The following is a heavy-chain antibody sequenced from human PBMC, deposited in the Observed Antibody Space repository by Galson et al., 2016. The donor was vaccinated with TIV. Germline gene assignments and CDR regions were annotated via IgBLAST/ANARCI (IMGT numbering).Heavy chain of an antibody. CDR1: GGTFTSYA. Sequence: QSGAEVKKPGSSVKVSCKASGGTFTSYAINWVRQAPGQGLEWMGGIIPLFGTINYAQKFQGRVTITADESSTTVYMELNSLRSGDTAVYYCASDRNTALDTDHQYYGMDVWGQGTTVTVSS. D-gene: IGHD5-18*01. V-gene: IGHV1-69*13. CDR2: IIPLFGTI. J-gene: IGHJ6*02. CDR3: ASDRNTALDTDHQYYGMDV.